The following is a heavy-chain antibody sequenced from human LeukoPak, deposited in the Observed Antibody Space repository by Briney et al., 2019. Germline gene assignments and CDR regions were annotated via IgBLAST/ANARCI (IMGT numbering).Heavy chain of an antibody. D-gene: IGHD3-22*01. Sequence: GGSLRLSCAASGFTFSSYAISWVRQAPGKGLEWVSAISGSGGSTYYADSVKGRFTISRDNSKNTLYLQMNSLRAEDTAVYYCAKARRAPYYYDSSGYPYYFDYWGQGTLVTVSS. J-gene: IGHJ4*02. CDR3: AKARRAPYYYDSSGYPYYFDY. V-gene: IGHV3-23*01. CDR1: GFTFSSYA. CDR2: ISGSGGST.